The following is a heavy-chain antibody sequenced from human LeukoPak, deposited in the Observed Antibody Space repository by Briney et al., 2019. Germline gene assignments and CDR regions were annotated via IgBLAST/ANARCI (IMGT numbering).Heavy chain of an antibody. D-gene: IGHD6-13*01. J-gene: IGHJ4*02. CDR2: MYSSGTI. Sequence: SETLSLTRTVSGGSVSGSNYWNWIRQPPGEGLEWIGYMYSSGTINYNPSLRSRVTVSIDTSKNQFSLKLSSVTAADTAVYYCARGDSSSWDPYYFDYWGQGTLVTVSS. CDR3: ARGDSSSWDPYYFDY. V-gene: IGHV4-61*01. CDR1: GGSVSGSNY.